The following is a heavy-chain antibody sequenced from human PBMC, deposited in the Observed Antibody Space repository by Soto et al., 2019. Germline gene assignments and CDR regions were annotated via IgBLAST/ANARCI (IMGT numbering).Heavy chain of an antibody. J-gene: IGHJ4*02. V-gene: IGHV1-3*01. Sequence: AASVKVSCKASGYTFTSYAMHWVRQAPGQRLEWMGWINAGNGNTKYSQKFQGRVTITRDTSASTAYMELSSLRSEDTAVYYCARSSDMVRGVIIYDYWGQGTLVTVSS. D-gene: IGHD3-10*01. CDR2: INAGNGNT. CDR3: ARSSDMVRGVIIYDY. CDR1: GYTFTSYA.